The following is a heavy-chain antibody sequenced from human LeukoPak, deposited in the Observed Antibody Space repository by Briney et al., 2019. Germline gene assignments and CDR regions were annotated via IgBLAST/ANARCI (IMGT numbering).Heavy chain of an antibody. CDR1: GFTFSSYG. CDR3: ARLQGGSGWYYFDY. Sequence: GRSLRLSCAASGFTFSSYGMHWVRQAPGKGLEWVAVISYDGSNKYYADSVKGRFTISRDNSKNTLYLQMNSLRAEDTAVYYCARLQGGSGWYYFDYWGQGSLVTVSS. CDR2: ISYDGSNK. V-gene: IGHV3-30*03. D-gene: IGHD6-19*01. J-gene: IGHJ4*02.